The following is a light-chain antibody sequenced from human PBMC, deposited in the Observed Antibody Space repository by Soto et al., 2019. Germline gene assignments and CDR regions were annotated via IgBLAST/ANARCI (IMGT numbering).Light chain of an antibody. CDR1: QSISSY. J-gene: IGKJ4*01. V-gene: IGKV1-39*01. CDR2: AAS. CDR3: QQSYSTPLT. Sequence: DILMTQSPASLSASLGDRVTITCRASQSISSYLNWYQQKPGTAPKLLIYAASSLQSGVPSRFSGSGSGTDFTLTISRLQPEDFATYYWQQSYSTPLTFGGGTKVEIK.